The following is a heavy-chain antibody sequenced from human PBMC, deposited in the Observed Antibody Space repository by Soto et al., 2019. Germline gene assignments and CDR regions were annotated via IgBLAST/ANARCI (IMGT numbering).Heavy chain of an antibody. Sequence: GESLKISCKGSGYSFTIYWIGWVRQMPGKGLEWMGIIYPGDSDTRYSPSFQGQVTISADKSISTAYLQWSSLKASDTAMYYCARLYYYDSSGYYSYYYYGMDVWGQGTTVTVSS. CDR1: GYSFTIYW. V-gene: IGHV5-51*01. CDR3: ARLYYYDSSGYYSYYYYGMDV. J-gene: IGHJ6*02. D-gene: IGHD3-22*01. CDR2: IYPGDSDT.